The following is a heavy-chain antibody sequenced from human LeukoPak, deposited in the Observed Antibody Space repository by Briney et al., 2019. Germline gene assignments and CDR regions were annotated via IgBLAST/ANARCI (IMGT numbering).Heavy chain of an antibody. CDR2: LSFDASNK. CDR1: GFTFSSYA. CDR3: ARDDSRGVPSYYYYGMDV. V-gene: IGHV3-30*04. Sequence: GSLRLSCAASGFTFSSYAMHWVRQAPGKGLEWVAVLSFDASNKYYADSVKGRFTISRDNSKNTLYLQMNSLRAEDTAVYYCARDDSRGVPSYYYYGMDVWGQGATVTVSS. D-gene: IGHD1-26*01. J-gene: IGHJ6*02.